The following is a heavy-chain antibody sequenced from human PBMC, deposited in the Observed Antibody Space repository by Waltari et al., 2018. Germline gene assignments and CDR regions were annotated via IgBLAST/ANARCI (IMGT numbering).Heavy chain of an antibody. CDR2: IIPIFGTA. V-gene: IGHV1-69*12. Sequence: QVQLVQSGAAVKKPGSSVKVSCKASGGTFRSYAISWLRQAPGQGLEWMGGIIPIFGTANYAQKVQGRVTITADESTSTAYMELSSLRSEDTAVYYCARDSSMVRGVKGGGFDYWGQGTLVTVSS. CDR1: GGTFRSYA. CDR3: ARDSSMVRGVKGGGFDY. J-gene: IGHJ4*02. D-gene: IGHD3-10*01.